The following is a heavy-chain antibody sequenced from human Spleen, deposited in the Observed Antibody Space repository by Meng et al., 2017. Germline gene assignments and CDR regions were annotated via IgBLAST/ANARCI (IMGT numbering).Heavy chain of an antibody. CDR2: INPNSGGT. CDR1: GYTFTAYF. D-gene: IGHD2-21*01. J-gene: IGHJ4*02. Sequence: QVRLVQSGAEGKKPGASVNVSCKASGYTFTAYFIHWVRQGPGQGLEWMGRINPNSGGTNFAQKLQGRVIMTRDTSISTAYMELSSLGFDDTAVYYCAKALGWGSSPDYWGQGILVTVSS. V-gene: IGHV1-2*06. CDR3: AKALGWGSSPDY.